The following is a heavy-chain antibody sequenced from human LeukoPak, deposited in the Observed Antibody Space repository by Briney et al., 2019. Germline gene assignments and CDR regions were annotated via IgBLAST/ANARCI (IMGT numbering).Heavy chain of an antibody. CDR3: ARGAIVGVTTRAFDI. Sequence: GGSLRLSCAASGFTFSTYSMNWVRQAPGKGLEWVSFISSSSNTIYYADSVKGRFTISRDNAKNSLYLQMNSLVDEDTAVYYCARGAIVGVTTRAFDIWGQGTMVTVSS. D-gene: IGHD1-26*01. V-gene: IGHV3-48*02. CDR2: ISSSSNTI. J-gene: IGHJ3*02. CDR1: GFTFSTYS.